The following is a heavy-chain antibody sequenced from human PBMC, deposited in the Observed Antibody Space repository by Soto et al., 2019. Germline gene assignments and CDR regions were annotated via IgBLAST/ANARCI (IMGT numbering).Heavy chain of an antibody. V-gene: IGHV1-69*01. J-gene: IGHJ4*02. CDR2: IIPIFGTA. CDR1: GGTFSSYA. CDR3: SRAGAAVVTSYYFYY. Sequence: QVQLVQSGAGVKKPGSSVKVSCKASGGTFSSYAISWVRQAPGPGLEWMGGIIPIFGTANYAQKFQGRVTITADESTRKAYLELSSLRSEGTAVYYCSRAGAAVVTSYYFYYWCQVSLVTVSS. D-gene: IGHD2-21*02.